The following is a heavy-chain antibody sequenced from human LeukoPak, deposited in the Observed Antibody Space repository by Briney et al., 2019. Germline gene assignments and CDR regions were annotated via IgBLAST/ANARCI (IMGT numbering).Heavy chain of an antibody. CDR1: RFTVSTYY. CDR3: AKVGPMTSVTRVFRSRTYYYYYMDV. D-gene: IGHD4-17*01. Sequence: GGSLRLSCTTSRFTVSTYYMSWVRQAPGKGLEWVSVIYSGGWTYYADSVKGRFTISRDNSKNTLYLQMNSLRAEDTAVYCCAKVGPMTSVTRVFRSRTYYYYYMDVWGKGTTVTVSS. V-gene: IGHV3-53*01. J-gene: IGHJ6*03. CDR2: IYSGGWT.